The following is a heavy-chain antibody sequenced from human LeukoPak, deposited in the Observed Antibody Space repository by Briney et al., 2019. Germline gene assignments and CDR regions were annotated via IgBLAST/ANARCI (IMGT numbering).Heavy chain of an antibody. D-gene: IGHD5-18*01. CDR3: ARIYLWGVDTAMASLYYYYGMDV. V-gene: IGHV3-7*01. Sequence: GGSLRLSCAASGFTFSSYWMSWVRQAPGKGLEWVANIKQDGSEKYYVDSVKGRFTISRDNAKNSLYLQMNSLRAEDTAVYYCARIYLWGVDTAMASLYYYYGMDVWGQGTTVTVSS. CDR1: GFTFSSYW. J-gene: IGHJ6*02. CDR2: IKQDGSEK.